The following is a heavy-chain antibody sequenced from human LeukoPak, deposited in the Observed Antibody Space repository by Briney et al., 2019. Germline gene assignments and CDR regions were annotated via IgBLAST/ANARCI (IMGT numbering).Heavy chain of an antibody. V-gene: IGHV4-38-2*01. CDR2: IYHSGST. CDR1: GYSISSGYY. J-gene: IGHJ4*02. Sequence: SETLSLTCAVSGYSISSGYYWGWIRQPPGKGLEWIGNIYHSGSTYYNPSLKSRVNISVDTSKNQFSLKLSSVTAADTAVYYCARLDYGGSEYYFDYWGQGSLVTVSS. D-gene: IGHD4-23*01. CDR3: ARLDYGGSEYYFDY.